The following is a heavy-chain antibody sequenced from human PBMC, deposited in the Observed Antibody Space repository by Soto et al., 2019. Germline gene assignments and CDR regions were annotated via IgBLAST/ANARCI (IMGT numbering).Heavy chain of an antibody. J-gene: IGHJ5*02. Sequence: GGSLRLSCAASGFTFSSYAMSWVRQAPGKGLQWVSAVSGSGDRTYYADSVKGRFTISRDNSKNSLYLQMNSLRAEDTAVYYSAKGFYDYGDYVDWFDPWGQGTLVTVSS. CDR1: GFTFSSYA. V-gene: IGHV3-23*01. CDR3: AKGFYDYGDYVDWFDP. CDR2: VSGSGDRT. D-gene: IGHD4-17*01.